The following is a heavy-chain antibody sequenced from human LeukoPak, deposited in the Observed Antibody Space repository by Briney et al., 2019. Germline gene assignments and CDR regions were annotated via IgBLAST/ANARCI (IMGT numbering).Heavy chain of an antibody. Sequence: PGGSLRLSCTASGFSFNDYYMSWIRQAPGKGLEWISYISSSGSSIDYADSVKGRFTISRDNAKNSLYLQMNSLRAEDTAVYYCAELGITMIGGVWGKGTTVTISS. J-gene: IGHJ6*04. V-gene: IGHV3-11*04. CDR2: ISSSGSSI. CDR1: GFSFNDYY. D-gene: IGHD3-10*02. CDR3: AELGITMIGGV.